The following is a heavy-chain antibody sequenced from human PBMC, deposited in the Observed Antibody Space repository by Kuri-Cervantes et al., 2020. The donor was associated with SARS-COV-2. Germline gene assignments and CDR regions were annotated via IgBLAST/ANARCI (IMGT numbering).Heavy chain of an antibody. V-gene: IGHV3-23*01. J-gene: IGHJ6*02. CDR3: ARDRRVQLGRVYYGMDV. CDR1: GFTFSSYA. D-gene: IGHD6-6*01. CDR2: ISGSGGST. Sequence: GGSLRLSCAASGFTFSSYAMSWVRQAPGKGLEWVSAISGSGGSTYYADSVKGRFTISRDSAKNSLYPQMNSLRAEDTAVYYCARDRRVQLGRVYYGMDVWGQGTTVTVSS.